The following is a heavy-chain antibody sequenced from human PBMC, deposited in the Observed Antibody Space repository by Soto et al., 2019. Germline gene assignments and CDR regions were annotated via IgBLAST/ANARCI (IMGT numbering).Heavy chain of an antibody. Sequence: GASVKVSCKASGYTFSSYGINWVRQAPGQGLEWMGWISAYNGNLNYAQKLQDRVTMTTDTSTSTAYMELRSLRSDDTAVYYCARDRTVAGTETFDHWGQGTLGTGSS. CDR3: ARDRTVAGTETFDH. CDR2: ISAYNGNL. CDR1: GYTFSSYG. J-gene: IGHJ4*02. D-gene: IGHD6-19*01. V-gene: IGHV1-18*01.